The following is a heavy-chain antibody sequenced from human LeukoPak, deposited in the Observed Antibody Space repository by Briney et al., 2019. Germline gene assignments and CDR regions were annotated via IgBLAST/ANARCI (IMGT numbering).Heavy chain of an antibody. V-gene: IGHV4-4*09. Sequence: SETLSLTCTVSGGSISSFYWSWIRQPPGKGLEWIGYIHASGTTNYSPSLKSRVTIAVDSAQNHFSLKLSSVTAADTAVYYCARHVICGGGNCYGAALAYWGQGTLVTVSS. CDR1: GGSISSFY. CDR2: IHASGTT. CDR3: ARHVICGGGNCYGAALAY. D-gene: IGHD2-15*01. J-gene: IGHJ4*02.